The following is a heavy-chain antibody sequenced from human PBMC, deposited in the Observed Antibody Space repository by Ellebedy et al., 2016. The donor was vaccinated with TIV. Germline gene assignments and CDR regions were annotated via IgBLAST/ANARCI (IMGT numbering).Heavy chain of an antibody. J-gene: IGHJ4*02. Sequence: PGGSLRLSCVASGFTFSDYSMSWARQAPGKGLEWVAHISSSGATIYYADSVKGRFTISRDNAKNSLYLQMNSLRDEDTAVYHCVRRAVDYWGQGTLVTVSS. CDR1: GFTFSDYS. CDR3: VRRAVDY. V-gene: IGHV3-11*04. CDR2: ISSSGATI.